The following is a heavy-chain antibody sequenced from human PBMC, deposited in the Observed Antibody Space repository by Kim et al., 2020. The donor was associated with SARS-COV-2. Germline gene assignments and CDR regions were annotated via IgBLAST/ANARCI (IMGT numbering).Heavy chain of an antibody. J-gene: IGHJ4*02. Sequence: SGKGRFTISRDNSKNTLYLQINSRRAEDTAVYYCAKDWGYSGYDYGTLGYWGQGTLVTVSS. V-gene: IGHV3-23*01. CDR3: AKDWGYSGYDYGTLGY. D-gene: IGHD5-12*01.